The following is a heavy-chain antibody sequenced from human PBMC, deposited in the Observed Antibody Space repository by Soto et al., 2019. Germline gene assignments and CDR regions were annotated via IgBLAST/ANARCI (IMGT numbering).Heavy chain of an antibody. D-gene: IGHD3-10*01. CDR3: ATYYFGSGSYYRFDN. J-gene: IGHJ4*02. CDR1: GYAFSFG. CDR2: ISDSDGST. Sequence: VQSGGEVKKPGASVRVSCKASGYAFSFGFSWVRQAPGQGLEWMGWISDSDGSTNSAQKFRGRISLTTDTSTNTAYLDLLSLTSDDTAVYFCATYYFGSGSYYRFDNWGQGTLVTVSS. V-gene: IGHV1-18*01.